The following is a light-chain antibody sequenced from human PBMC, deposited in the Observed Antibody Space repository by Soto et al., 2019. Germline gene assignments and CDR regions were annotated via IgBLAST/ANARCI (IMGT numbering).Light chain of an antibody. J-gene: IGLJ1*01. V-gene: IGLV1-47*01. Sequence: QSVLTQPPSASGTPWQRVTISCSGSSSNIGSNYVYWYQQLPGTAPKLLIYRNNQRPSGVPDRFSGSKSGTSASLAISGLRSEDEADYYCAAWDDSLSGRVFGTGTRSPS. CDR2: RNN. CDR3: AAWDDSLSGRV. CDR1: SSNIGSNY.